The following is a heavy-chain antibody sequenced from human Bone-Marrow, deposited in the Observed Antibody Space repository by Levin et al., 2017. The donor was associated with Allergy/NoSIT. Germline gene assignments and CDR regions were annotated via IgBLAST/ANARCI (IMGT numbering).Heavy chain of an antibody. J-gene: IGHJ6*02. CDR3: ARARESQLLFSFGYYYYGMDV. CDR2: MNPNSGNT. V-gene: IGHV1-8*01. Sequence: ASVKVSCKASGYTFTSYDINWVRQATGQGLEWMGWMNPNSGNTGYAQKFQGRVTMTRNTSISTAYMELSSLRSEDTAVYYCARARESQLLFSFGYYYYGMDVWGQGTTVTVSS. D-gene: IGHD2-2*01. CDR1: GYTFTSYD.